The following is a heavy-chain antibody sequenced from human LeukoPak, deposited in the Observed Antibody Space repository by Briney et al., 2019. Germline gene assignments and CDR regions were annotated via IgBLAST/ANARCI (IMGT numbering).Heavy chain of an antibody. CDR2: LWYDGSTK. D-gene: IGHD2-21*02. CDR3: AASYCGVDCFLDY. J-gene: IGHJ4*02. V-gene: IGHV3-33*01. Sequence: GGSLRLSCAASGVTFSNYGMHWVRQAPGKGLEWVAGLWYDGSTKYYADSVKGRFTVSRDNSKNMLYLHINSLRAEDTAVYYCAASYCGVDCFLDYWGQGTLVTVSS. CDR1: GVTFSNYG.